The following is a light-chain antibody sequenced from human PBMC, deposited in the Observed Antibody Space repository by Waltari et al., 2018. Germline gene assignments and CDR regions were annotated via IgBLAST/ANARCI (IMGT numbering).Light chain of an antibody. V-gene: IGLV2-14*01. CDR1: SSDIGGYSS. Sequence: QSALTQPASVSGSPGQSITISCTGTSSDIGGYSSVSWYQQHPGKAPKRMIYDVTRRPSGVSKRFAGSNSGSTASLPISGLQAEDEADYYCSSYKGSSTLYVFGTGTQVTVL. CDR2: DVT. J-gene: IGLJ1*01. CDR3: SSYKGSSTLYV.